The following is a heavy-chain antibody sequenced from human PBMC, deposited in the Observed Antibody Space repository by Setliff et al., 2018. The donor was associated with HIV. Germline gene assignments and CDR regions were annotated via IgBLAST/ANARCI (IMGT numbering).Heavy chain of an antibody. J-gene: IGHJ6*03. D-gene: IGHD1-26*01. Sequence: PGESLKISCTASGFTFGNYAMGWVRQVPGRGLEWVSSISANVGTTYFADSVQGRFTISRDDSANILYLHMNSLRVDDTAIYYCARGPNRYSGTYSYYYYMDVWGKGTTVTVSS. V-gene: IGHV3-23*01. CDR1: GFTFGNYA. CDR3: ARGPNRYSGTYSYYYYMDV. CDR2: ISANVGTT.